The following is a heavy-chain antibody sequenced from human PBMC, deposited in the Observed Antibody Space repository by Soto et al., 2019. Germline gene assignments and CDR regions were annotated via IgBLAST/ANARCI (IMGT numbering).Heavy chain of an antibody. CDR1: GFTFSNAW. V-gene: IGHV3-15*07. D-gene: IGHD2-2*01. CDR2: IKSKTDGGTT. Sequence: PGGSLRLSCAASGFTFSNAWMNWVRQAPGKGLEWVGRIKSKTDGGTTDYAAPVKGRFTISRDDSKNTLYLQMNSLKTEDTAVYYCTTIYCSSTSCRAYGMDVWGQGTTVTVSS. J-gene: IGHJ6*02. CDR3: TTIYCSSTSCRAYGMDV.